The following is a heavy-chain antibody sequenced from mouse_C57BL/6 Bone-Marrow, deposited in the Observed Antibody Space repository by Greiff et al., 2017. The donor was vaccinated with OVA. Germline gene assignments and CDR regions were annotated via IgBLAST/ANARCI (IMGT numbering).Heavy chain of an antibody. Sequence: QVQLQQSGPELVKPGASVKISCKASGYAFSSSWMNWVKQRPGKGLEWIGRIYPGDGDTNYNGKFKGKATLTADKSSSTAYMQLSSLTSEDSAVYFCAILTGAGFAYWGQGTLVTVSA. CDR1: GYAFSSSW. V-gene: IGHV1-82*01. D-gene: IGHD4-1*01. CDR2: IYPGDGDT. CDR3: AILTGAGFAY. J-gene: IGHJ3*01.